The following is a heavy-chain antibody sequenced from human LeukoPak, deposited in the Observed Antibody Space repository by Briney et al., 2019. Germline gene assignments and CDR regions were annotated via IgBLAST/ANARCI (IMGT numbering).Heavy chain of an antibody. CDR3: ARDYYDSSGYYYFDY. D-gene: IGHD3-22*01. Sequence: SETLSLTCTVSGGSVSSSHYWGWIRQPPGKGLEWIGSMYYSGSTYYNPSLKSRVTISVDTSKKQLSLKLSSVTAADTAVYYCARDYYDSSGYYYFDYWGQGTLVTVSS. V-gene: IGHV4-39*07. CDR1: GGSVSSSHY. J-gene: IGHJ4*02. CDR2: MYYSGST.